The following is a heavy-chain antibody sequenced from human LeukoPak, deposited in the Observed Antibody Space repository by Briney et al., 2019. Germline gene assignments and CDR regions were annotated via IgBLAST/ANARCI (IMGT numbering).Heavy chain of an antibody. D-gene: IGHD3-9*01. CDR2: IWYDGTNK. V-gene: IGHV3-33*01. J-gene: IGHJ3*02. CDR3: ARDVYFAFDI. CDR1: GFTFSNYG. Sequence: TGGSLRLSCAASGFTFSNYGMHWVRQAPGKGLEWVAVIWYDGTNKYYADSVKGRLTISRDTARNSLYLQMNSLRDEDTAVYYCARDVYFAFDIWGQGTLVTVSS.